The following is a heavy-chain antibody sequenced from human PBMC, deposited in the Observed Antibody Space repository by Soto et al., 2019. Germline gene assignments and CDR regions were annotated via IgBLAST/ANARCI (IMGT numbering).Heavy chain of an antibody. V-gene: IGHV1-18*01. CDR3: ARDCITTSCYSGYYYYGMDV. J-gene: IGHJ6*02. D-gene: IGHD2-2*01. CDR2: ISAYNGNT. CDR1: GYTFTSYG. Sequence: ASVKVSCKASGYTFTSYGISWVRQAPGQGLEWMGWISAYNGNTNYAQKLQGRVTITMDTSATTAYMELSSLRSEDTAVYYCARDCITTSCYSGYYYYGMDVWGQGTTVTVSS.